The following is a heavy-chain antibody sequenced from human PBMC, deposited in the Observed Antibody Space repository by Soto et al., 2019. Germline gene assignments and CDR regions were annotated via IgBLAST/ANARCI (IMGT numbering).Heavy chain of an antibody. CDR2: ISSSGSTI. CDR3: GRDSLCSSTSCPPSAAFDM. Sequence: QVQLVESGGGLVKPGGSLRLSCAASGFTFSDYYMSWIRQAPGKGLEWGSYISSSGSTIYYADSVKGRFAIARDNAKNSLDLQLNSLRAEDTAIYYCGRDSLCSSTSCPPSAAFDMWGQGTMVTVSS. D-gene: IGHD2-2*01. V-gene: IGHV3-11*01. J-gene: IGHJ3*02. CDR1: GFTFSDYY.